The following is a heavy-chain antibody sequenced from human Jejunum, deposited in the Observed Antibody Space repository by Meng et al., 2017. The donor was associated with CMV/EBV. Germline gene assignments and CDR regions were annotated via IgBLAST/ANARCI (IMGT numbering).Heavy chain of an antibody. CDR3: ARGYSSDWYDY. D-gene: IGHD6-19*01. CDR1: GGTINNYY. Sequence: QLALQEAGAGVVKTSEDMSLICTVSGGTINNYYWNWVRQSAGKGLEWIGRIYTSGSTNYNPSLQSRVTMSVETTKNQFSLKLTTVTAADTAVYYCARGYSSDWYDYWGQGALVTVSS. CDR2: IYTSGST. V-gene: IGHV4-4*07. J-gene: IGHJ4*02.